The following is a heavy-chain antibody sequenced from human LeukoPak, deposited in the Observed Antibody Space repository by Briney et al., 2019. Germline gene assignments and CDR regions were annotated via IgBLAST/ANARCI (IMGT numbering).Heavy chain of an antibody. CDR2: INPTGGT. V-gene: IGHV1-2*02. CDR3: ARDLGWSSSH. J-gene: IGHJ4*02. CDR1: GYTFTDHY. D-gene: IGHD6-6*01. Sequence: ASVKVSCKASGYTFTDHYMNWVRLAPGQGLEWMGWINPTGGTAYAQKFQDRVTMTRDTSINTAYMELSGLRSDDTAVYYCARDLGWSSSHWGQGTLVTVSS.